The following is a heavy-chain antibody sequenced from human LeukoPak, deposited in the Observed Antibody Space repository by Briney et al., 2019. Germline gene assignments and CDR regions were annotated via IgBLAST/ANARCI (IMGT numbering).Heavy chain of an antibody. J-gene: IGHJ5*02. Sequence: PSETLSLTCAVYGGSFSGYYWSWISQPPGKGLEWIGEINHSGSTNYNPSLKSRVTISVDTSKNQFSLKLSSVTAADTAVYYCARAPQWLVRWFDPWGQGTLVTVSS. CDR2: INHSGST. D-gene: IGHD6-19*01. CDR3: ARAPQWLVRWFDP. CDR1: GGSFSGYY. V-gene: IGHV4-34*01.